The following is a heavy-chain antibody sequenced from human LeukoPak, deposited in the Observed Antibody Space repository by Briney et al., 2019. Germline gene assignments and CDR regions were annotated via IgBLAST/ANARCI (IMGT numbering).Heavy chain of an antibody. D-gene: IGHD3-22*01. CDR1: GCTFSSYW. V-gene: IGHV3-74*01. CDR2: INSNGSST. Sequence: PGGSLRLSCAASGCTFSSYWMHWVRQAPGKGLVRVSRINSNGSSTSYADSVKGRFTISRDNAKNTLYLQMNSLRAEDTAVYYCARPHYYDSSGYYPYYYYYGMDVWGQGTTVTVSS. J-gene: IGHJ6*02. CDR3: ARPHYYDSSGYYPYYYYYGMDV.